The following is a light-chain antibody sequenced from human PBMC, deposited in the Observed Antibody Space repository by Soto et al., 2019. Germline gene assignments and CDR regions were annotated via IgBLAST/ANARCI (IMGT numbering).Light chain of an antibody. Sequence: EIVLTQSPGTLSLSPGERATLSCRASQSVSSSYLAWSQQKPGRAPRLLIYGASSRATGIPDRFSGSGSGTDFTLTISRLEPEDFAVYYCQQYGSSPWTFGQGTKVDIK. J-gene: IGKJ1*01. CDR2: GAS. CDR1: QSVSSSY. CDR3: QQYGSSPWT. V-gene: IGKV3-20*01.